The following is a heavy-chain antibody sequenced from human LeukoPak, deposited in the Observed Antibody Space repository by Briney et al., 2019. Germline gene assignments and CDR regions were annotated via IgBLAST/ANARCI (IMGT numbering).Heavy chain of an antibody. D-gene: IGHD3-3*01. CDR3: AKAKTLEGYYYYYMDV. V-gene: IGHV3-23*01. CDR1: GFTFSSYS. Sequence: GGSLRLSCAASGFTFSSYSMNWVRQAPGKGLEWVSAISGSGGSTYYADSVKGRFTISRDNSKNTLYLQMNSLRAEDTAVYYCAKAKTLEGYYYYYMDVWGKGTTVTVSS. CDR2: ISGSGGST. J-gene: IGHJ6*03.